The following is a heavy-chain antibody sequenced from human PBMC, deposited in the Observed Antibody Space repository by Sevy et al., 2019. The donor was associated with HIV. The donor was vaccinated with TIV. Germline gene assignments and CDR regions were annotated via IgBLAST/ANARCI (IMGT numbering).Heavy chain of an antibody. J-gene: IGHJ4*02. CDR1: GFRFSSYE. CDR3: ARDLPPSATTVAHFDY. V-gene: IGHV3-48*03. Sequence: GGSLRLSCAASGFRFSSYEMNWVRQAPGKGLEWVASISNSGTNIYYSDSVRGRFTISRDTAKNSLYLQMNSLRAEDTAVYYCARDLPPSATTVAHFDYWGQGTLSPSPQ. D-gene: IGHD4-17*01. CDR2: ISNSGTNI.